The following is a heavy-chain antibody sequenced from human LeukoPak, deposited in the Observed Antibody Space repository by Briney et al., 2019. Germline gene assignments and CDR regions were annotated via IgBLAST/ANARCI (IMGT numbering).Heavy chain of an antibody. CDR3: ARSGSVFLWYGEKPTNWYFDL. CDR2: INPNSGGT. Sequence: ASVTVSCRASGYTFADYYIHWVRQAPGQGLEWMGWINPNSGGTKFAQKFQGSVTVTRDTSIDTSYMEVTSLTLDDTAVYYCARSGSVFLWYGEKPTNWYFDLWGRGTLVIVSS. CDR1: GYTFADYY. D-gene: IGHD3-10*01. V-gene: IGHV1-2*02. J-gene: IGHJ2*01.